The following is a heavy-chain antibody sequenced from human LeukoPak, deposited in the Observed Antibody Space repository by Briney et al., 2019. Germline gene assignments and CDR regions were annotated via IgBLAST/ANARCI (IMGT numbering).Heavy chain of an antibody. D-gene: IGHD6-19*01. CDR1: GFTFNSYG. Sequence: GGSLRLSCAASGFTFNSYGMYWVRQAPGKGLEWVAVISYDGSNTYYADSVKGRFTISRDNSKNTLYLQMNSLRVEDTAVYYCVKDLRQWLVNFYYYYGVDVWGQGTTVSVSS. J-gene: IGHJ6*02. V-gene: IGHV3-30*18. CDR3: VKDLRQWLVNFYYYYGVDV. CDR2: ISYDGSNT.